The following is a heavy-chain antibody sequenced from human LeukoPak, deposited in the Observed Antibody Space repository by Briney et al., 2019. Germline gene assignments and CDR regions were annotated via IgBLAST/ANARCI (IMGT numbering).Heavy chain of an antibody. CDR2: ISYDGSNK. V-gene: IGHV3-30*18. Sequence: GGSLRLSCAASGFTFSSYGMHWVRQAPGKGLEWVAVISYDGSNKYYADSVKGRFTISRDNSENTLYLQMNSLRAEDTAVYYCAKDLATTVTNNWFDPWGQGTLVTVSS. D-gene: IGHD4-17*01. CDR3: AKDLATTVTNNWFDP. CDR1: GFTFSSYG. J-gene: IGHJ5*02.